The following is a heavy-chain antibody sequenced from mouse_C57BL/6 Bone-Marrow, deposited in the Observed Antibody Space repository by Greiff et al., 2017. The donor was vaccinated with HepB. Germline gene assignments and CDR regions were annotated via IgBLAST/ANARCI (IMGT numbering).Heavy chain of an antibody. J-gene: IGHJ1*03. CDR3: ARKTTGPYFDV. CDR1: GYAFTNYL. CDR2: INPGSGGT. D-gene: IGHD1-1*01. Sequence: VQLQESVAELVRPGTSVKVSCKASGYAFTNYLIEWVKQRPGQGLEWIGVINPGSGGTNYNEKFKGKATLTADKSSSTAYMQLSSLTSEDSAVYFCARKTTGPYFDVWGTGTTVTVSS. V-gene: IGHV1-54*01.